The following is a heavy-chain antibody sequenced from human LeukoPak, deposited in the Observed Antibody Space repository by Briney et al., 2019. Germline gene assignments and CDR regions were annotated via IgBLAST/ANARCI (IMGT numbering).Heavy chain of an antibody. CDR3: ARNSYNWNPYDY. D-gene: IGHD1-20*01. V-gene: IGHV1-2*02. CDR2: IIPNRGVT. Sequence: GASVKVSCKASGGTFSSYAISWVRLAPGQGLEWMGRIIPNRGVTEYSQKFQGRVTLTRDTSINTAYMELSGLKSDDTAVYYCARNSYNWNPYDYWGQGTLVTVSS. CDR1: GGTFSSYA. J-gene: IGHJ4*02.